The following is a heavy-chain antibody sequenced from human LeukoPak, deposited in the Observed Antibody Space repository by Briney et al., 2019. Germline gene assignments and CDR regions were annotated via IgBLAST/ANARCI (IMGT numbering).Heavy chain of an antibody. J-gene: IGHJ6*03. CDR1: GGSISSSSYY. Sequence: SETLSLTCTVSGGSISSSSYYWGWIRQPPGKGLEWIGSIYYSGSTYYNPSLKSRVTISVDTSKNQFSLKLSSVTAADTAVYYCAGQLGGSSWYLDYYYYMDVWGKGTTVTVSS. CDR2: IYYSGST. CDR3: AGQLGGSSWYLDYYYYMDV. V-gene: IGHV4-39*01. D-gene: IGHD6-13*01.